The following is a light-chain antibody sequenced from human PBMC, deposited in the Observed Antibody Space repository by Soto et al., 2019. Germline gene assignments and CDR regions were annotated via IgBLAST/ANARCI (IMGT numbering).Light chain of an antibody. J-gene: IGKJ2*01. CDR2: DTS. Sequence: EIVLAQSPATLSVSPGQRATLSCRASQSISRNLAWYQQKPGQAPRLLIYDTSTRATGIPARFSGSGSGTEFTLTISSLQSEGFALYYCHQYNNWPPGTFGQGTKVDIK. CDR3: HQYNNWPPGT. V-gene: IGKV3-15*01. CDR1: QSISRN.